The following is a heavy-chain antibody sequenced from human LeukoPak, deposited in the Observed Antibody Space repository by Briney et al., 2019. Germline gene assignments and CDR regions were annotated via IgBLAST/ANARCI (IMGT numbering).Heavy chain of an antibody. CDR2: IHYSGST. CDR3: AKSGNIYYMDV. CDR1: GGSISSYY. D-gene: IGHD3-3*01. J-gene: IGHJ6*03. V-gene: IGHV4-59*01. Sequence: PSETLSLTCSVSGGSISSYYWNWIRQPPGKGLEWIGNIHYSGSTNYNPSVKSRVTISVDTSKNQFSLKLSSVTAADTAVYYCAKSGNIYYMDVWGKGTTVTVSS.